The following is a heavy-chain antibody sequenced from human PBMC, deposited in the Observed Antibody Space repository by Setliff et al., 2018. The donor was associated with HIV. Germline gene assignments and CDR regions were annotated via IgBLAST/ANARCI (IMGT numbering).Heavy chain of an antibody. D-gene: IGHD1-26*01. Sequence: GGSLRLSCAASGFSNSALHWVRQAPGKGLEWVGRIRSKANNYATEYGASVKSRFIISRDDSKNTLYLEMNNLKTEDTAIYYCARAGMGALRSLFDYWGQGTLVTVSS. CDR3: ARAGMGALRSLFDY. CDR2: IRSKANNYAT. J-gene: IGHJ4*02. CDR1: GFSNSA. V-gene: IGHV3-73*01.